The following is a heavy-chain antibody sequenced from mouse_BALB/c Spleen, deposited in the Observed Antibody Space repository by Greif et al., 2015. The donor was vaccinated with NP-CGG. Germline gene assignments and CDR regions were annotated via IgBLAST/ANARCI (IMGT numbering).Heavy chain of an antibody. CDR2: ISTYYGDA. CDR1: GYTFTDYA. CDR3: ARGGYDYAMDY. D-gene: IGHD2-2*01. J-gene: IGHJ4*01. Sequence: VKLQESGAELVRPGVSVKISCKGSGYTFTDYAMHWVKQSHAKSLEWIGVISTYYGDASYNQKFKGKATMTVDKSSSTAYMELARLTSEDSAIYYCARGGYDYAMDYWGQGTSVTVSS. V-gene: IGHV1S137*01.